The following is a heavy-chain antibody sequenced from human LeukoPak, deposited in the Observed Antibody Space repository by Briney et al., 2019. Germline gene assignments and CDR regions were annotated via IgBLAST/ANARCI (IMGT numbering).Heavy chain of an antibody. CDR3: AKDPDCSSTSCYTG. J-gene: IGHJ4*02. CDR2: ISGSGGST. CDR1: GFTFSSYA. V-gene: IGHV3-23*01. Sequence: PGGSLRLSCAAPGFTFSSYAMSWVRQAPGKGLEWVSAISGSGGSTYYADSVKGRFTISRDNSKNTLYLQMNSLRAEDTAVYYCAKDPDCSSTSCYTGGGQGTLVTVSS. D-gene: IGHD2-2*02.